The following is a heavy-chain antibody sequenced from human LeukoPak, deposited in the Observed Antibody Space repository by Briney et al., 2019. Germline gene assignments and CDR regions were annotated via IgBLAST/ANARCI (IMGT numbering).Heavy chain of an antibody. Sequence: SETLSLTCAVYGGSFSGYYWSWIRQPPGKGLEWIGEINHRGSTNYNPSLKSRVTISVDTSMNQFSLKLRSVTAADTAVYYCARGCVGNCPTGATFDFWGQGTLVTVSS. CDR2: INHRGST. CDR3: ARGCVGNCPTGATFDF. CDR1: GGSFSGYY. D-gene: IGHD7-27*01. V-gene: IGHV4-34*01. J-gene: IGHJ4*02.